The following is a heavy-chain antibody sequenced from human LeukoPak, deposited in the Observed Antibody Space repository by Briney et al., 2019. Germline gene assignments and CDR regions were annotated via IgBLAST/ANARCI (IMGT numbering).Heavy chain of an antibody. CDR2: IYYSGST. CDR1: GGSISSYY. J-gene: IGHJ4*02. CDR3: ARAPYYDFWSGYYTPYYFDY. V-gene: IGHV4-59*12. Sequence: SETLSLTCTVSGGSISSYYWSWIRQPPGKGLEWIGYIYYSGSTNYNPSLKSRVTISVDTSKNQFSLKLSSVTAADTAVYYCARAPYYDFWSGYYTPYYFDYWGQGTLVTVSS. D-gene: IGHD3-3*01.